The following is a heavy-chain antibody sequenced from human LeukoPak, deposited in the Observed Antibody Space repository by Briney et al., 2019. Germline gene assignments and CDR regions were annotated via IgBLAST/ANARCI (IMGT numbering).Heavy chain of an antibody. CDR1: GFTFSSYE. Sequence: HSGGSLRLSCAASGFTFSSYEMNWVRQAPGKGLEWVANIKQEGSEKYYVDSVKGRFTIFRDNAKNSLYLQMNSLRAEDTAVYYCARGSIAARGGYYYYYYMDVWGKGTTVTVSS. CDR2: IKQEGSEK. D-gene: IGHD6-6*01. J-gene: IGHJ6*03. CDR3: ARGSIAARGGYYYYYYMDV. V-gene: IGHV3-7*01.